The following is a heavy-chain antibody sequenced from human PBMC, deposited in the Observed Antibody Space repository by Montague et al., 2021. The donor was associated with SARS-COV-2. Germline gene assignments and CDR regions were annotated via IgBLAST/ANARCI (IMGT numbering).Heavy chain of an antibody. J-gene: IGHJ4*02. Sequence: SLRLSCSASGFTFSTYWMSWVRQAPGKGLEWVANIKPDGTEQYYADSVKGRFTISRNNAKNSVYLQMHSLRAEDTGVYFCASENVAVLGYYWGRGTLVTVSS. CDR1: GFTFSTYW. D-gene: IGHD6-19*01. CDR2: IKPDGTEQ. CDR3: ASENVAVLGYY. V-gene: IGHV3-7*01.